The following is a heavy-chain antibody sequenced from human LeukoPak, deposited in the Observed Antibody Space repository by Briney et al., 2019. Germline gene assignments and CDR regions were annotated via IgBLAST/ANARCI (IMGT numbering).Heavy chain of an antibody. CDR3: AKEKNDYSDYSYMDV. V-gene: IGHV3-30*02. Sequence: GGSLRLSCAASGFTFSNYGMHWVRQAPGKGLEWVAFIRHDGSNKYCADSVKGRFTVSRDNTKNTLYLQMNSLRAEDTAAYYCAKEKNDYSDYSYMDVWGKGTTVTVSS. J-gene: IGHJ6*03. CDR2: IRHDGSNK. CDR1: GFTFSNYG. D-gene: IGHD4-11*01.